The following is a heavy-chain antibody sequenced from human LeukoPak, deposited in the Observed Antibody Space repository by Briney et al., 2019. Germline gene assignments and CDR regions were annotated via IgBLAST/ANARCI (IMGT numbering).Heavy chain of an antibody. J-gene: IGHJ4*02. Sequence: PSETLSLTCTVSGGSISSYYWSWIRQPPGKGLEWIGYIYYSGSTNYNPSLKSRVTISVDTSKNQFSLKLSSVTAADTAVYYCARGRRDSCGYYHDYWGQGTLVTVSS. D-gene: IGHD3-22*01. CDR1: GGSISSYY. V-gene: IGHV4-59*08. CDR3: ARGRRDSCGYYHDY. CDR2: IYYSGST.